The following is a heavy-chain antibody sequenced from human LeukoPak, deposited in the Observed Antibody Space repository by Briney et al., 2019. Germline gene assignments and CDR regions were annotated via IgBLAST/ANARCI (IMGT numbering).Heavy chain of an antibody. D-gene: IGHD5-18*01. V-gene: IGHV1-2*02. CDR2: INPNSGGT. CDR3: ASCMKAMVYVVYDVFDI. Sequence: ASVKVSCKASGYTFTGYYMHWVRQAPGQGVERMGWINPNSGGTNYAQKFQGRVTMTRDTSISTAYMELSRLRSDDTAVYYCASCMKAMVYVVYDVFDIWGQGTMVTVSS. CDR1: GYTFTGYY. J-gene: IGHJ3*02.